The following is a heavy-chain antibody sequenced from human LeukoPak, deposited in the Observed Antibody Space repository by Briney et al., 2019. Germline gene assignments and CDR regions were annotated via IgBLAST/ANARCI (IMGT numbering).Heavy chain of an antibody. Sequence: GGSLRLSCAASGFTFSSYWMSWVRQAPGKGLEWVANIKQDGSEKYYVNSVKGRFTISRDNAKNSLYLQMNSLRAEDTAVYYCAREESNYYGSGSYYIWVYWGQGTLVTVSS. CDR3: AREESNYYGSGSYYIWVY. CDR2: IKQDGSEK. J-gene: IGHJ4*02. V-gene: IGHV3-7*03. D-gene: IGHD3-10*01. CDR1: GFTFSSYW.